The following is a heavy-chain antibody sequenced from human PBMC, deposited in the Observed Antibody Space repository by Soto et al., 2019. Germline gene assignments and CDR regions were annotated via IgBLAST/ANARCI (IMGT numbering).Heavy chain of an antibody. D-gene: IGHD4-17*01. CDR3: TGEVASGY. CDR2: ISRDGGTK. J-gene: IGHJ4*02. V-gene: IGHV3-30*03. CDR1: GFTVSTYG. Sequence: QVQLVESGGGVVQPGRSLRLSCAVSGFTVSTYGMHWVRQAPGKGLEWVAGISRDGGTKYYADSVKGRFTISRDNSRNTLFLEINSLSGHDMAVYYCTGEVASGYCGQGTLVTVSS.